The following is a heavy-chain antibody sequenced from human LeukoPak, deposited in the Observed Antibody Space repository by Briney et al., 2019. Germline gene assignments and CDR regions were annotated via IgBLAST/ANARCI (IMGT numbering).Heavy chain of an antibody. J-gene: IGHJ4*02. Sequence: GGSLRLSCAASGFTVDNYYMTWVRQAPGTGLEWVSVIYSGGDTYYAESVKGRFTISRDNSKNTLSLQMNSLRAEDTGVYYCVRDVWGDRDSYFDYWGQGTLVTVSS. CDR1: GFTVDNYY. V-gene: IGHV3-53*01. CDR3: VRDVWGDRDSYFDY. D-gene: IGHD2-21*01. CDR2: IYSGGDT.